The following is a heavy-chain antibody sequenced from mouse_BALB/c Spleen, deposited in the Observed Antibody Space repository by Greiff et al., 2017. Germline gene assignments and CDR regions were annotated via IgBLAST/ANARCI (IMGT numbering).Heavy chain of an antibody. CDR3: TRDRGSVPYLDV. V-gene: IGHV5-6-4*01. Sequence: EVKLVESGGGLVKPGGSLKLSCAASGFTFSSYTMSWVRQTPEKRLEWVATISSGGSYTYYPDSVKGRFTISRDNAKNTLYLQMSSLKSEDTAMYYCTRDRGSVPYLDVWGEGTTVTVSS. J-gene: IGHJ1*01. D-gene: IGHD3-3*01. CDR2: ISSGGSYT. CDR1: GFTFSSYT.